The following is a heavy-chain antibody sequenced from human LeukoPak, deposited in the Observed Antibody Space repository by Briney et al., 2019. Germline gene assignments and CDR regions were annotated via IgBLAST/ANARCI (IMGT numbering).Heavy chain of an antibody. CDR3: TRAGAAAGTVDY. J-gene: IGHJ4*02. CDR1: GFTFSSYW. V-gene: IGHV3-74*01. CDR2: INSDGSST. D-gene: IGHD6-13*01. Sequence: GGSLRLSCAASGFTFSSYWMHWVRQAPGKGLVWVSRINSDGSSTSYADSVKGRFTISRDNAKNTLYLQMNSLKTEDTAVYYCTRAGAAAGTVDYWGQGTLVTVSS.